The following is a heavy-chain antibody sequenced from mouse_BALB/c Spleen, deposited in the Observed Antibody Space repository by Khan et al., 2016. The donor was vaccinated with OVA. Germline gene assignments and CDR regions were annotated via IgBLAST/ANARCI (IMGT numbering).Heavy chain of an antibody. Sequence: QIQLVQSGPELKKPGETVKISCKASGYTFTNNGMNWVKQAPGKGLKWMGWINTYTGEPTYSSDFKGRFAFSLDTSASTAYLQINNLKNEDTATYYCARVGYSGTMDYWGQGTSVTVSS. J-gene: IGHJ4*01. D-gene: IGHD2-14*01. V-gene: IGHV9-3-1*01. CDR1: GYTFTNNG. CDR3: ARVGYSGTMDY. CDR2: INTYTGEP.